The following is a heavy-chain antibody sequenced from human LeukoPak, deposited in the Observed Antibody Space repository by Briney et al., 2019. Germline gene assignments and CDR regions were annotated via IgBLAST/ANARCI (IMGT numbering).Heavy chain of an antibody. Sequence: SETLSLTCAVYGGSFSGYYWSWIRQPPGKGLEWIGEINHSGSTNYNPSLKSRVTISVDTSKNQFSLKLSSVTAADTAVYYCASWGDFWPAHWGQGTLVTVSS. J-gene: IGHJ4*02. CDR1: GGSFSGYY. CDR2: INHSGST. CDR3: ASWGDFWPAH. D-gene: IGHD7-27*01. V-gene: IGHV4-34*01.